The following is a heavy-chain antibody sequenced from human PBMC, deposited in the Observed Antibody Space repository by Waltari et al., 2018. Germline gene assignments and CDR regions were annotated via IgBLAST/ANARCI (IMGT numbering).Heavy chain of an antibody. J-gene: IGHJ6*02. V-gene: IGHV4-34*02. D-gene: IGHD2-15*01. CDR1: GGSFSGYY. CDR3: VRLVDCSGPGGNCYSGDSFALDV. Sequence: QVQLQQWGAGQLQPSETLSLTCAVYGGSFSGYYWGWIRQPPGKGQEWVGEINHNGNINYNPCRRSRIAMFVATARSQFSLKVDSVTAADTAVYYCVRLVDCSGPGGNCYSGDSFALDVWGQGTSVTVSS. CDR2: INHNGNI.